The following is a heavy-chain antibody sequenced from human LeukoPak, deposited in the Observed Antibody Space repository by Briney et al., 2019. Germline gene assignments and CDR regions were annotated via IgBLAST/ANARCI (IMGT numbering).Heavy chain of an antibody. D-gene: IGHD3-22*01. Sequence: PSETLSLTRTVSGVSINTYYWSWIRQPPEQGLDWIGYSSYSGSTDYTPSLKSRVTISIDTSKNQFSLKLNSVTAADTAVYYCARGPLYYDSSGYYFPVGFDYWGQGTLVTVSS. CDR3: ARGPLYYDSSGYYFPVGFDY. V-gene: IGHV4-59*12. CDR1: GVSINTYY. CDR2: SSYSGST. J-gene: IGHJ4*02.